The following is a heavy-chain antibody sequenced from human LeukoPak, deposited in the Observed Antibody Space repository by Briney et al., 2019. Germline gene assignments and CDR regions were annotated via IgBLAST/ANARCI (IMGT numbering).Heavy chain of an antibody. CDR2: INHSGST. Sequence: PSETLSLTCAVYGGSFSGYYWSWIRQPPGKGLEWIGEINHSGSTNYNPSLKSRVIISVDTSKNQFSLKVSSVTAADTAVYYCARHVPRARWVHSEYFQLWGQGTLVTIPS. D-gene: IGHD5-24*01. CDR3: ARHVPRARWVHSEYFQL. V-gene: IGHV4-34*01. J-gene: IGHJ1*01. CDR1: GGSFSGYY.